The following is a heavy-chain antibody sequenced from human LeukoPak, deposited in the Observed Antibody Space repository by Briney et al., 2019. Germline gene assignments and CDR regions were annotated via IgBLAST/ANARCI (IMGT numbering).Heavy chain of an antibody. CDR1: GFTVSSNY. CDR3: ATIVPGVVATLTCDY. J-gene: IGHJ4*02. V-gene: IGHV3-66*01. D-gene: IGHD2-21*01. CDR2: IYSGGRT. Sequence: PGGSLRLSCAASGFTVSSNYMSWVRQAPGKGLEWDSVIYSGGRTYYADSVKGRFTISRDNSKNTLYLQMNSLRAEDTAVYYCATIVPGVVATLTCDYWGQGALVTVSS.